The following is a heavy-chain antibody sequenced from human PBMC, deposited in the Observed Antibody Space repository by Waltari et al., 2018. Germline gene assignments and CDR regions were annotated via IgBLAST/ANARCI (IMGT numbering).Heavy chain of an antibody. V-gene: IGHV1-46*01. CDR2: FFPSDGGT. CDR1: GYTFSTNY. J-gene: IGHJ4*02. Sequence: QVQLVQSGAEVRKPGASVNVSCQTSGYTFSTNYIHWLRQAPGLGLEGMGVFFPSDGGTTYAQKFQGRVTMTSDTSTSTVYMELSSLRSEDTAVYYCARRSLLRFLDYWGQGTLVTVSS. D-gene: IGHD3-3*01. CDR3: ARRSLLRFLDY.